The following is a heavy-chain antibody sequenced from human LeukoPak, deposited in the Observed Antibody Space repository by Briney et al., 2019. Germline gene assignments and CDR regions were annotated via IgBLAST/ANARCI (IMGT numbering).Heavy chain of an antibody. J-gene: IGHJ4*02. D-gene: IGHD6-13*01. CDR2: ISSSGSTI. CDR1: GFTFSDYY. CDR3: ARDQYGQQLVRVFDY. Sequence: SGGSLRLSCAASGFTFSDYYMSWIRQAPGKGLEWVSYISSSGSTIYYADSVKGRFTISRDNAKNSLYLQMNSLRAEDTAVYYCARDQYGQQLVRVFDYWGQGTLVTVSS. V-gene: IGHV3-11*01.